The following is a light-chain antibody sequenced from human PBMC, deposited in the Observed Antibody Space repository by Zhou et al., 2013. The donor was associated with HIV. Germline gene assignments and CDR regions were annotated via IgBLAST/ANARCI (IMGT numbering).Light chain of an antibody. V-gene: IGKV1-12*01. CDR2: DAT. CDR1: QDISGW. J-gene: IGKJ2*01. CDR3: QHFNSTYT. Sequence: DIQMTQSPSSFSASVGDRVTITCRASQDISGWLAWYQQNPGKAPRLLIYDATALQSGVPSRFSGSGSGTDYTLTISSLQPEDFATYYCQHFNSTYTFGQGTKLEVK.